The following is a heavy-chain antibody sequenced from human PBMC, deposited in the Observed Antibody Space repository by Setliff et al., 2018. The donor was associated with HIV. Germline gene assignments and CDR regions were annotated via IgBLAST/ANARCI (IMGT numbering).Heavy chain of an antibody. J-gene: IGHJ6*02. CDR2: IIPIFGTP. CDR3: ARDSRDIVVVIAPEPEPYYYYGMDV. CDR1: GDTFTSHA. V-gene: IGHV1-69*13. Sequence: SVKVSCKASGDTFTSHAISWVRQAPGQGLEWMGGIIPIFGTPNYAQKFKGRLTITADESTSTVYMELSSLRSEDTAVYYCARDSRDIVVVIAPEPEPYYYYGMDVWGEGTTVTVS. D-gene: IGHD2-15*01.